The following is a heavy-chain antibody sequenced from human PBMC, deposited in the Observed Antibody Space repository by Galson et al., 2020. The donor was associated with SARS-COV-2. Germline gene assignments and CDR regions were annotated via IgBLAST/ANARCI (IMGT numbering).Heavy chain of an antibody. V-gene: IGHV3-48*03. J-gene: IGHJ3*02. CDR3: ASPYLAAASFFGAFDI. CDR1: GFSFSDYA. Sequence: GESLKISCAGSGFSFSDYAMNWVRHGPGKGLEWVSYISSSGTNIYYADSVKGRFTISRDNAKNSLYLQMTSLRAEDTAIYYCASPYLAAASFFGAFDIWGPGTMVTVSS. D-gene: IGHD6-13*01. CDR2: ISSSGTNI.